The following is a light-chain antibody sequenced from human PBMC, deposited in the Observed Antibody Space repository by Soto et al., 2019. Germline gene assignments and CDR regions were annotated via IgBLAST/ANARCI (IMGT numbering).Light chain of an antibody. CDR1: SGHSSYA. J-gene: IGLJ3*02. CDR3: QTWGNVIWV. CDR2: INSDGSH. Sequence: QLVLTQSPSASASLGASVKLTCTLSSGHSSYALAWHQQPPEKGPRYLMKINSDGSHSKGDGIPDRFSGSSSGAERYLTIYDLQSEDEADSDCQTWGNVIWVFGGGTKLTVL. V-gene: IGLV4-69*01.